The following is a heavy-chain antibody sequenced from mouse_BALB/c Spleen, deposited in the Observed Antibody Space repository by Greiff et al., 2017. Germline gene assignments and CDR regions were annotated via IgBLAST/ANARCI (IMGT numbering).Heavy chain of an antibody. D-gene: IGHD2-14*01. CDR1: GFNIKDYY. CDR2: IDPENGDT. CDR3: RSPYRYEAWLAY. V-gene: IGHV14-4*02. Sequence: VQLQQSGAELVRSGASVKLSCTASGFNIKDYYMHWVKQRPEQGLEWIGWIDPENGDTEYAPKFQGKATMTADTSSNTAYLQLSSLTSEDTAVYYCRSPYRYEAWLAYWGQGTLVTVSA. J-gene: IGHJ3*01.